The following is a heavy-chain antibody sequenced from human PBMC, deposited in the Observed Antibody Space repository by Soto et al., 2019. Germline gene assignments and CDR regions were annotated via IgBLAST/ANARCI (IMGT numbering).Heavy chain of an antibody. J-gene: IGHJ6*02. CDR3: ARGEYCSSTSCHRRGNYYYYGMDV. Sequence: ASVKVSCKASGYTFTSYDINWLRQATGQGLDRMGWMNPNSGNTGYAQKFQGRVTMTRNTSISTAYMELSSLRSEDTAVYYCARGEYCSSTSCHRRGNYYYYGMDVWGQGTTVTVSS. CDR2: MNPNSGNT. CDR1: GYTFTSYD. D-gene: IGHD2-2*02. V-gene: IGHV1-8*01.